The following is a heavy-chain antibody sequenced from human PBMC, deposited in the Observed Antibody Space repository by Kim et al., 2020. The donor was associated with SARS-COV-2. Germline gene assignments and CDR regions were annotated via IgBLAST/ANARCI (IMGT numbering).Heavy chain of an antibody. D-gene: IGHD3-10*01. Sequence: GGSLRLSCAASGFTFSSYAMHWVRQAPGKGLEWVAVISYDGSNKYYADSVKGRFTISRDNSKNTLYLQMNSLRAEDTAVYYCARSPGSSSGMDVWGQGTTVTVSS. CDR2: ISYDGSNK. CDR3: ARSPGSSSGMDV. J-gene: IGHJ6*02. CDR1: GFTFSSYA. V-gene: IGHV3-30*04.